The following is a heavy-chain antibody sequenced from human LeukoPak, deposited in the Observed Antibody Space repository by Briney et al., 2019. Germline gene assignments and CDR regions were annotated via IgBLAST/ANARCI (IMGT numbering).Heavy chain of an antibody. CDR2: IKQDGSEK. CDR1: GFTFSSYA. Sequence: GGSLGLSCAASGFTFSSYAMSWVRQAPGKGLEWVANIKQDGSEKYYVDSVKGRFTISRDNAKNSLYLQMNSLRAEDTAVYYCARDQGEQWLVCFDYWGQGTLVTVSS. CDR3: ARDQGEQWLVCFDY. J-gene: IGHJ4*02. V-gene: IGHV3-7*03. D-gene: IGHD6-19*01.